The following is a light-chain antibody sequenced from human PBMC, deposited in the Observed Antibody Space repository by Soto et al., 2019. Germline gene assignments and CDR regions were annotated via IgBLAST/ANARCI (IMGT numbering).Light chain of an antibody. V-gene: IGKV1-39*01. CDR2: SAS. CDR3: QQTYRLPWT. Sequence: DIQMTQSPSSLSASVGDRFTIACLSSQTISYYVNWYQQKPGKAPMLLIYSASSLQSGVPSRFSGSGSGTDLTLTINSLQPEDFATYICQQTYRLPWTFGQGTKVDIK. J-gene: IGKJ1*01. CDR1: QTISYY.